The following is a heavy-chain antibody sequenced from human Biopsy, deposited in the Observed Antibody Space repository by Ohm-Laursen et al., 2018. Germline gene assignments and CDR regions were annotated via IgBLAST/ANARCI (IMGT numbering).Heavy chain of an antibody. J-gene: IGHJ6*02. CDR2: IYYSGST. CDR1: GGSISSDY. CDR3: ARATNSTGWPYYYFYGMDV. Sequence: GTLSLTCAVPGGSISSDYWSWIRQTPGKGLEWIGYIYYSGSTNYNPSLKSRVTISVDTSKNQFSLRLNSVTAADTAVYYCARATNSTGWPYYYFYGMDVWGQGTTVTVS. D-gene: IGHD2/OR15-2a*01. V-gene: IGHV4-59*01.